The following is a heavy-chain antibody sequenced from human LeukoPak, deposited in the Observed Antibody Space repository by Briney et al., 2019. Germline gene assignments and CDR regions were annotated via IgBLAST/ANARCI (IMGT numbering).Heavy chain of an antibody. D-gene: IGHD3-10*01. J-gene: IGHJ3*02. CDR1: GFTFSGYG. CDR2: IWYDRSNK. V-gene: IGHV3-33*06. Sequence: PGGSLRLSCAASGFTFSGYGMHWVRQAPGKGLEWVAVIWYDRSNKYYADSVKGRFTISRDNSKNTLYLQMNSLRAEGTAVYYCAKDTGFGESAFDIWGQGTMVTVSS. CDR3: AKDTGFGESAFDI.